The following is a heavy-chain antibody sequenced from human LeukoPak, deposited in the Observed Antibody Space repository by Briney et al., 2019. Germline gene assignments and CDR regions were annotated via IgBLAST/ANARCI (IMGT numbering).Heavy chain of an antibody. CDR1: GGTFSSYA. Sequence: SVKVSCKASGGTFSSYAISWVRQAPGQGLEWMGGIIPIFGTANYAQKFQGRVTITADESTSTAFMELSSLRSEDTAVYYCARSLAAAGHMDVWGKGTTVTVSS. V-gene: IGHV1-69*01. CDR3: ARSLAAAGHMDV. J-gene: IGHJ6*03. D-gene: IGHD6-13*01. CDR2: IIPIFGTA.